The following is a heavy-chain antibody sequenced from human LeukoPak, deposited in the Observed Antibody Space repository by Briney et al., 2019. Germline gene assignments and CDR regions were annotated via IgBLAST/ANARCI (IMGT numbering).Heavy chain of an antibody. CDR1: GFTFSNYG. CDR3: ARDLSGGSGYLDY. V-gene: IGHV3-30*03. CDR2: TSYDGTNK. D-gene: IGHD3-22*01. Sequence: GGSLRLSCTASGFTFSNYGMHWVRQALGKGLEWVAVTSYDGTNKYYADSVKGRFTISRDNSKNTLYLQMSSLRAEDTAVYYCARDLSGGSGYLDYWGQGTLVTVSS. J-gene: IGHJ4*02.